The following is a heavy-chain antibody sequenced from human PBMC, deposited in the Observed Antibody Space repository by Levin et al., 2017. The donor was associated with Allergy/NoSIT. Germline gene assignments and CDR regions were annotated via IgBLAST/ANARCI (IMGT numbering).Heavy chain of an antibody. V-gene: IGHV1-69*13. CDR1: GGTFSSYA. CDR3: ARGNPYGSGRSGMDV. J-gene: IGHJ6*02. Sequence: SVKVSCKASGGTFSSYAISWVRQAPGQGLEWMGGIIPIFGTANYAQKFQGRVTITADESTSTAYMELSSLRSEDTAVYYCARGNPYGSGRSGMDVWGQGTTVTVSS. CDR2: IIPIFGTA. D-gene: IGHD3-10*01.